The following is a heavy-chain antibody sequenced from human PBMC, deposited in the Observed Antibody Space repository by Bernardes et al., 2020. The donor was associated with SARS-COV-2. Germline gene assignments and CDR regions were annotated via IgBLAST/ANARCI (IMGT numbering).Heavy chain of an antibody. V-gene: IGHV1-8*01. CDR1: GYTFTSYD. CDR2: MSPNSGNT. J-gene: IGHJ4*02. CDR3: AKGPPNWGFDY. D-gene: IGHD7-27*01. Sequence: SVKVSCKASGYTFTSYDINWVRQATGQGLEWMGWMSPNSGNTGYAQKFQGRVTMTRDTSISTVYMELSSLRSEDTAVYYCAKGPPNWGFDYWGQGTLVTVSS.